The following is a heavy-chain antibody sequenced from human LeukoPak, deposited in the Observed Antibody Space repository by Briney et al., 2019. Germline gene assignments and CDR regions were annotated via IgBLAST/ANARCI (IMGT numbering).Heavy chain of an antibody. J-gene: IGHJ5*02. Sequence: ASVKVSCKASGYTFTSYYMHWVRQAPGQGLEWMGWINPNSGGTNYAQKFQGRVTMTRDTSISTAYMELSRLRSDDTAVYYCAREDSYYGDYPNWFDPWGQGTLVTVSS. CDR2: INPNSGGT. V-gene: IGHV1-2*02. CDR3: AREDSYYGDYPNWFDP. CDR1: GYTFTSYY. D-gene: IGHD4-17*01.